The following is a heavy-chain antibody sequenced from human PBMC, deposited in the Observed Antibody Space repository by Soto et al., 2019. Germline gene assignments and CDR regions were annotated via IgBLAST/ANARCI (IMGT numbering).Heavy chain of an antibody. CDR2: LTWNGDII. J-gene: IGHJ4*02. CDR1: GFTFDDYA. Sequence: EVQLVESGGALVQPGRSLRLSCVASGFTFDDYAIHWVRQSPGKGLEWVSGLTWNGDIIGYADSVKGRFTISRDNAKNSLYLEMNSLRVEDTAFYYCVKDSESSGYLTHLDYWGQGTLVTVSS. CDR3: VKDSESSGYLTHLDY. V-gene: IGHV3-9*01. D-gene: IGHD3-22*01.